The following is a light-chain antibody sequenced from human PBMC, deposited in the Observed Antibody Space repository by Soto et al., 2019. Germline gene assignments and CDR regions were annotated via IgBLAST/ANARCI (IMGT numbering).Light chain of an antibody. V-gene: IGLV1-40*01. CDR2: ANS. CDR3: QSYDSSLSGVV. CDR1: SSNIGAGYD. Sequence: QLVLTQPPSVSGAPGQRVTISCTGNSSNIGAGYDVHWYQQLPGTAPKLLIYANSNRPSGVPDRFSGSKSGTSASLAITGLQAEDEADYYCQSYDSSLSGVVFGGRTKLTVL. J-gene: IGLJ2*01.